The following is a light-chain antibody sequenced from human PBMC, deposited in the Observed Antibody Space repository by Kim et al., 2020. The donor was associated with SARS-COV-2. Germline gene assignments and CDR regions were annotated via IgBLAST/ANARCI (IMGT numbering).Light chain of an antibody. Sequence: QSVLTQPPSASGTPGQRVTISCSGSSSNIGSNYVYWYQQLPRTAPKLLIYSNNQRPSGVPDRFSGSKSGTSASLAISGLRSEDEADYYCAAWDDSLSGWVFGGGTQLTVL. CDR3: AAWDDSLSGWV. V-gene: IGLV1-47*02. CDR2: SNN. J-gene: IGLJ3*02. CDR1: SSNIGSNY.